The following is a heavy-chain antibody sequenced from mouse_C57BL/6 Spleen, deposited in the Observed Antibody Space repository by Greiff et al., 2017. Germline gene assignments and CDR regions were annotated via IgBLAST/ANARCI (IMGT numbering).Heavy chain of an antibody. J-gene: IGHJ1*03. V-gene: IGHV1-59*01. D-gene: IGHD2-3*01. CDR3: ARDDGWYFDV. CDR1: GYTFTSYW. Sequence: QVHVKQSGAELVRPGTSVKLSCKASGYTFTSYWMHWVKQRPGQGLEWIGVIDPSDSYTNYNQKFKGKATLTVDTSSSTAYMQLSSLTSEDSAVYYCARDDGWYFDVWGTGTTVTVSS. CDR2: IDPSDSYT.